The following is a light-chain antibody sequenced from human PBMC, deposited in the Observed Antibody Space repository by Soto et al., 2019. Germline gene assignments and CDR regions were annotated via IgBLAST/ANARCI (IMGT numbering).Light chain of an antibody. V-gene: IGLV2-14*01. CDR3: SSYTSSSTRV. CDR1: SSDVGGYNY. Sequence: HSALTQPASVSGSPGQSITISCTGTSSDVGGYNYVSWYQQHPGKAPKHMIYEVSNRPSGVSNRFSGSTSGNTASLTISGLQAEDEADYYCSSYTSSSTRVFGGGTKLTVL. J-gene: IGLJ3*02. CDR2: EVS.